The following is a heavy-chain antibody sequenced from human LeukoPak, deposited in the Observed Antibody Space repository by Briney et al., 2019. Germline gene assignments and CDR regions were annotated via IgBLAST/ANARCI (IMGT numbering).Heavy chain of an antibody. V-gene: IGHV3-53*01. D-gene: IGHD3-10*02. J-gene: IGHJ6*04. Sequence: GGSLRLSCAASVFTVSSNYMSWGREAPGKGREWVSVIYSGGSTYYAASVKGRFNISRDRSKNTLYLQINSLNAEDTAVYYCGELGITMIGGVWGKGTTVTISS. CDR2: IYSGGST. CDR3: GELGITMIGGV. CDR1: VFTVSSNY.